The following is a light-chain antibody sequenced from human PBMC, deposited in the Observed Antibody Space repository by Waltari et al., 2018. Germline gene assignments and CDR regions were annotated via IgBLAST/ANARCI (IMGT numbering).Light chain of an antibody. Sequence: TCRASQGINNSLAWFQQRPGKAPKRLIYSASILQSGVPSRFSGSGSGAEFTLTISSLQPEDFATYYCLQHKSHPYTFGQGTKLELK. CDR2: SAS. J-gene: IGKJ2*01. CDR3: LQHKSHPYT. V-gene: IGKV1-17*03. CDR1: QGINNS.